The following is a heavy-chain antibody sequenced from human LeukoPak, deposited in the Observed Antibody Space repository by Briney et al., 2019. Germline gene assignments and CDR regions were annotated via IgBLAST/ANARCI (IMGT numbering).Heavy chain of an antibody. J-gene: IGHJ4*02. Sequence: GGSLRLSCAASGFTFSSYGMHWVRQAPGKGLEWVAVIWYDGSNKYYADSVKGRFTISRDNSKNTLYLQMNSLRAEDTAVYYWAKEHGYYYDSSGYYLAYWGQGTLVTVSS. CDR2: IWYDGSNK. CDR3: AKEHGYYYDSSGYYLAY. CDR1: GFTFSSYG. D-gene: IGHD3-22*01. V-gene: IGHV3-33*06.